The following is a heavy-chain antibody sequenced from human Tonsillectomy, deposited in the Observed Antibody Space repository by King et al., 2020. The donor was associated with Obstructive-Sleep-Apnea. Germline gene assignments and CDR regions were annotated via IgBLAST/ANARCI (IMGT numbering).Heavy chain of an antibody. J-gene: IGHJ4*02. D-gene: IGHD2-15*01. CDR3: ANDPYCPYYLDY. Sequence: VQLVESGGGLVQPGGSLRLSCAASGFTFSSYAMNWVRQAPGKGLEWVSGISCSGGRTYYADSVKGRFTISRDNSKSTLYLQMNSLRAEDTAVYYCANDPYCPYYLDYWGQGTLVTVSS. CDR1: GFTFSSYA. CDR2: ISCSGGRT. V-gene: IGHV3-23*04.